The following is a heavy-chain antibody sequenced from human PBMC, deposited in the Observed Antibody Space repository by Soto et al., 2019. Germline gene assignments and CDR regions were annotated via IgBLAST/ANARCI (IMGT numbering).Heavy chain of an antibody. CDR3: ARGAVTGYPHYYYAMDD. V-gene: IGHV3-11*01. CDR2: IASSGSTI. CDR1: GLIFSDYY. D-gene: IGHD3-9*01. Sequence: VQLVESGGGLVKPGGSLRLSCAAAGLIFSDYYMSWIRQAPGKGLEWVSDIASSGSTIYYADSVKGRFTISRDNAKRSLYRQMNSLRVEDPAVSYCARGAVTGYPHYYYAMDDWGQGATVTVSS. J-gene: IGHJ6*02.